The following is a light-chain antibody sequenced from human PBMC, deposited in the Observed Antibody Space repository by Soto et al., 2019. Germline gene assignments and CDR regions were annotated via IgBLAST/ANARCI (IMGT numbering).Light chain of an antibody. Sequence: IVLTQSPGTLSLSPGERATLSCRASQSVSSSYLAWYQQKPGQAPRLLIYGASTRATGIPARFSGSGSGTEFTLTISSLQSEDFAVYYCQQYNNWPQTLGQGTKVDI. CDR1: QSVSSSY. J-gene: IGKJ1*01. CDR2: GAS. V-gene: IGKV3-15*01. CDR3: QQYNNWPQT.